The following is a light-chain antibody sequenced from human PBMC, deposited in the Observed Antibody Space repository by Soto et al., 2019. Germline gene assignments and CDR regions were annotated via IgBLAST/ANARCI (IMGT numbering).Light chain of an antibody. Sequence: QAVVTQPPSVSGAPGQRVTISCTGSSSNIGAGYDVHWYQQLPGTAPKLLIYGNSNRPSGVPDRFSGSKSGTSPSLAIPGLQAEDEADYYCQSYGSSLSGVVFGGGTQLPVL. CDR3: QSYGSSLSGVV. CDR1: SSNIGAGYD. CDR2: GNS. V-gene: IGLV1-40*01. J-gene: IGLJ2*01.